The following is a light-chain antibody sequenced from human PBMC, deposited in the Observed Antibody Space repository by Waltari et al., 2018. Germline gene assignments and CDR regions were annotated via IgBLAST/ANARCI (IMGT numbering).Light chain of an antibody. Sequence: QSALTQPTSVSGSPGQSITISCTGTSSDVGGYNHVSWYQQHPGKGPKLIIYDVNNRPSGVSNRFSGSKSGNTASLTISGLQAEDEADYYCNSYTSSSTYVFGTGTKVTVL. V-gene: IGLV2-14*03. CDR2: DVN. CDR3: NSYTSSSTYV. CDR1: SSDVGGYNH. J-gene: IGLJ1*01.